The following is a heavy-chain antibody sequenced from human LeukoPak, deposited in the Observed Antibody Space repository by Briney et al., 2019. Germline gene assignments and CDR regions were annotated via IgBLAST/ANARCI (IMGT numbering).Heavy chain of an antibody. V-gene: IGHV4-34*01. CDR2: INHSGST. J-gene: IGHJ4*02. CDR3: ARQQRY. Sequence: SETLSLTCTVSGGSISSYYWSWIRQPPGKGLEWIGEINHSGSTNYNPSLKSRVTISVDTSKNQFSLKLSSVTAADTAVYYCARQQRYWGQGTLVTVSS. D-gene: IGHD1/OR15-1a*01. CDR1: GGSISSYY.